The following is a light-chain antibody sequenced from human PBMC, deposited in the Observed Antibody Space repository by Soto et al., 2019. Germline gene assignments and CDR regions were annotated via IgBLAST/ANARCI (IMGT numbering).Light chain of an antibody. CDR2: DVS. Sequence: QSALTQPASVSGSPGQSITISCTATSSDVGGYNYVSWYQQHPGKAPKLMIYDVSNRPSGVSNRFSGSKSGNTASLTISGLQAEDEADYYCSSYTSSSTLVVCGGGTKVTVL. CDR3: SSYTSSSTLVV. CDR1: SSDVGGYNY. V-gene: IGLV2-14*01. J-gene: IGLJ2*01.